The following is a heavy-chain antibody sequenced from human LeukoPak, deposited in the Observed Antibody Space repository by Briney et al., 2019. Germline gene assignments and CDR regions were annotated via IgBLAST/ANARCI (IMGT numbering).Heavy chain of an antibody. J-gene: IGHJ4*02. CDR1: GYTFTGYY. CDR3: ARLRAEISSGWYYFDY. Sequence: ASAKVSCKASGYTFTGYYMHWVRQAPGQGLERMGWINPNSGGTNYAQKFQGRVTMTRDTSISTAYMELSRLRSDDTAVYYCARLRAEISSGWYYFDYWGQGTLVTVSS. CDR2: INPNSGGT. V-gene: IGHV1-2*02. D-gene: IGHD6-19*01.